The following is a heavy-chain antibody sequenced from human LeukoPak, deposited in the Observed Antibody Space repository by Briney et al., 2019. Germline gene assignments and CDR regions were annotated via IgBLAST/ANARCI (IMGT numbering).Heavy chain of an antibody. CDR2: MSPSSGYT. D-gene: IGHD3-10*01. Sequence: GASVKVSCKASGYTFASFDINWVRQATGQGLEWLGWMSPSSGYTGYAQKFEGRVTMTRDTSINTAYMELSGLTSEDTAIYYCAGGITAGVDYWGQGTLVTVSS. V-gene: IGHV1-8*02. CDR3: AGGITAGVDY. J-gene: IGHJ4*02. CDR1: GYTFASFD.